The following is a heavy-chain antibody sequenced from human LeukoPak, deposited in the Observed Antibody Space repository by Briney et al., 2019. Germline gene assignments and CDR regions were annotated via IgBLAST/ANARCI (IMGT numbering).Heavy chain of an antibody. CDR1: GYSFTSYF. Sequence: ASVKVSCKASGYSFTSYFIHWVRQAPGQGLEWMRIINPRGGSRSYPQNFQGRVTMTRDTSTSTVHMELSSLRSDDTAVYYCARDKGVVPAAAMFYLDYWGQGTLVTVSS. CDR3: ARDKGVVPAAAMFYLDY. CDR2: INPRGGSR. J-gene: IGHJ4*02. V-gene: IGHV1-46*01. D-gene: IGHD2-2*01.